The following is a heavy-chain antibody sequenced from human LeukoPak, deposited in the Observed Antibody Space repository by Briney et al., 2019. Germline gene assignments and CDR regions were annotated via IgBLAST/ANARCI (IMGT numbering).Heavy chain of an antibody. J-gene: IGHJ4*02. CDR2: INHSGST. CDR3: ARDSGYLEAGY. CDR1: GGSFSGYY. Sequence: SETLSLTCAVYGGSFSGYYWSWIRQPPGKGLEWIGEINHSGSTNYNPSLKSRVTISVDTSKSQFSLKLSSVTAADTAVYYCARDSGYLEAGYWGQGTLVTVSS. D-gene: IGHD5-18*01. V-gene: IGHV4-34*01.